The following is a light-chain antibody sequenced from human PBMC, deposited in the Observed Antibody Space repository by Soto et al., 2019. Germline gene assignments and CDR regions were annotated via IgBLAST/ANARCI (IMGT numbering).Light chain of an antibody. J-gene: IGKJ1*01. CDR3: QQYNDWPLT. Sequence: DILMTQSPVTLSVSPGERATLSCRASQSVSSNLAWYQQKPGQAPSLLIYGAFPRATGIPARFSGTGSGTEFTLTISSLQSEDVALYYCQQYNDWPLTLGQGTKVDIK. CDR2: GAF. V-gene: IGKV3-15*01. CDR1: QSVSSN.